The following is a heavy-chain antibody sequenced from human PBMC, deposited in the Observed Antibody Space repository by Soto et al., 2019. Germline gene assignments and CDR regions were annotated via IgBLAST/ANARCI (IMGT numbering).Heavy chain of an antibody. Sequence: PSETLSLTCTVSGGSISSYYWSWIRQPPGKGLEWIGYIYYSGSTNYNPSLKSRVTISVDTSKNQFSLKLSSVTAADTAVYYCARDSGGGYDFGYWGQGTLVTVSS. CDR2: IYYSGST. V-gene: IGHV4-59*01. J-gene: IGHJ4*02. CDR3: ARDSGGGYDFGY. CDR1: GGSISSYY. D-gene: IGHD5-12*01.